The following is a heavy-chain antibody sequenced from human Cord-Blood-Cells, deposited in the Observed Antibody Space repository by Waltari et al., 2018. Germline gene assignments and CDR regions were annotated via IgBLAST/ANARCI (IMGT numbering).Heavy chain of an antibody. J-gene: IGHJ4*02. Sequence: QLQLQESGPGLVKPSETLSLTCTVPGGSISSSSYYWGWIRPPPGKGLGWIGSIYYSGSTYYNPSLKSRVTISVDTSKNQFSLKRSSVTAADTAVYYCAGLPPGGSSDYWGQGTLVTVSS. CDR3: AGLPPGGSSDY. V-gene: IGHV4-39*01. CDR2: IYYSGST. CDR1: GGSISSSSYY. D-gene: IGHD6-6*01.